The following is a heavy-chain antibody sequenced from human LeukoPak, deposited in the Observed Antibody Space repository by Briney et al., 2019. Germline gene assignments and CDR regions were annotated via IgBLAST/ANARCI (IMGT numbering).Heavy chain of an antibody. Sequence: GRSLRLSRAASGFTFDDYAMHWVRQAPGKGLEWVSGISWNSGSIGYADSVKGRFTISRDNAKNSLYLQMNSLRAEDTALYYCAKDPNYSSSWYLNYWGQGTLVTVSS. J-gene: IGHJ4*02. D-gene: IGHD6-13*01. CDR2: ISWNSGSI. CDR3: AKDPNYSSSWYLNY. V-gene: IGHV3-9*01. CDR1: GFTFDDYA.